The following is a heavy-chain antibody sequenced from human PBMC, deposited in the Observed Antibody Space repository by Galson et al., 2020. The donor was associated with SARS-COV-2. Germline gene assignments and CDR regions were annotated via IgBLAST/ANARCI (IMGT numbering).Heavy chain of an antibody. CDR2: IYKMGAT. CDR1: GGSISNYY. Sequence: SETLSLTCSVSGGSISNYYWSWLRQHAGKGLEWIGHIYKMGATSYNPFLKSRVTISVDTSNNQFSLKVTSVTAADTAVYYCARGEWQGLPRGHFDPWGQGTLVTVSS. V-gene: IGHV4-4*07. CDR3: ARGEWQGLPRGHFDP. D-gene: IGHD6-19*01. J-gene: IGHJ5*02.